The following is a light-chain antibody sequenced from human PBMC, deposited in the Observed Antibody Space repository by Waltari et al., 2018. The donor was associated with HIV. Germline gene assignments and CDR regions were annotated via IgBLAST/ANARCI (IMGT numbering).Light chain of an antibody. CDR1: ALPKQY. CDR2: KDS. V-gene: IGLV3-25*03. J-gene: IGLJ1*01. Sequence: SYELTQPPSVSVSPGQTARITCSGDALPKQYAYWYQQKPGQAPVLVIYKDSERPSGIPERLSGSNSGTTVTLTISGVQAEDEADYYCQSAGVFGTGTKVTVL. CDR3: QSAGV.